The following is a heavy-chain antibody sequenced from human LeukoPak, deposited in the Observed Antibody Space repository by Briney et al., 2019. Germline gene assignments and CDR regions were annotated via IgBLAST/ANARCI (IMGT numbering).Heavy chain of an antibody. J-gene: IGHJ4*02. CDR2: IKQDGSEK. V-gene: IGHV3-7*01. CDR3: ARDWRDWPFDY. CDR1: GFTFTTYW. D-gene: IGHD3-9*01. Sequence: PGGSLRLSCAASGFTFTTYWLSWVRQAPGKGLEWVANIKQDGSEKYYVDSVKGRFTISRDNAKNSLYLQMNSLRAEDMAVYYCARDWRDWPFDYWGQGTLVTVSS.